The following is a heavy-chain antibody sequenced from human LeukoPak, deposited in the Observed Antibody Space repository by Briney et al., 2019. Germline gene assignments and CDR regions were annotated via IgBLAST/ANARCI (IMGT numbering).Heavy chain of an antibody. J-gene: IGHJ4*02. CDR3: ARGLSRRVLPFDY. D-gene: IGHD3-16*01. CDR1: GGASSGYY. CDR2: IYTSGST. V-gene: IGHV4-4*07. Sequence: ESSETLSLTCTVSGGASSGYYWSWIRQPAGKGLEWIGRIYTSGSTNYNPSLKSRVTIPVDTSKNQFSLKLSSVTAADTAVYYCARGLSRRVLPFDYWGQGTLVTVSS.